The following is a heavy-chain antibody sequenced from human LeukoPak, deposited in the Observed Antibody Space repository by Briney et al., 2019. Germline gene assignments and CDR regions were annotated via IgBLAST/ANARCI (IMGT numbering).Heavy chain of an antibody. J-gene: IGHJ3*02. CDR3: ARLEHGSVRATNAFDI. D-gene: IGHD1-26*01. V-gene: IGHV4-39*01. CDR1: GGSISSGGYY. Sequence: SETLSLTCTVSGGSISSGGYYWGWIRQPPGKGLEWIGSIYYSGSTYYNPSLKSRVTISVDTSKNQFSLKLSSVTAADTAVYYCARLEHGSVRATNAFDIWGQGTMVTVSS. CDR2: IYYSGST.